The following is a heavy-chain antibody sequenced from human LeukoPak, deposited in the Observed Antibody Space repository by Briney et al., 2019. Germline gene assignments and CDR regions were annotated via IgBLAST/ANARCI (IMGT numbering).Heavy chain of an antibody. CDR3: ASSGYSSSWYPDY. V-gene: IGHV3-11*04. CDR2: ISSSGSTI. J-gene: IGHJ4*02. CDR1: GFTFSDYY. D-gene: IGHD6-13*01. Sequence: GFLRLSCAASGFTFSDYYMSWIRQAPGKGLEWVSYISSSGSTIYYADSVKGRFTISRDNAKNSLYLQMNSLRAEDTAVYYCASSGYSSSWYPDYWGQGTLVTVSS.